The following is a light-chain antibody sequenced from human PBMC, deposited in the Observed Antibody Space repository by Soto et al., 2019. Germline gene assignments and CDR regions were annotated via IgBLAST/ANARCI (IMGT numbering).Light chain of an antibody. Sequence: DIVMTQSPDSLAVSLGERATINCTSSQSVLYSSNNKRYLAWYQQKPGQPPKLLISWASTRESGVPDRFSGSGSGTEFTLTISSLQSEDFAVYYCQQYNNWPQTFGQGTKVEIK. J-gene: IGKJ1*01. V-gene: IGKV4-1*01. CDR1: QSVLYSSNNKRY. CDR3: QQYNNWPQT. CDR2: WAS.